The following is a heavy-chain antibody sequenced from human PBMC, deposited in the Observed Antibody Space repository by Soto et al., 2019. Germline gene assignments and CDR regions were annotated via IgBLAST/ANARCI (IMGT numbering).Heavy chain of an antibody. Sequence: EASVKVSCKASGGTFSSYAISWVRQAPGQGLEWMGGIIPIFGTANYAQKFQGRVTITADESTSTAYMELSSLRSEDTAVYYCARHTAMALNSGAFDIWGQGTMVTVSS. D-gene: IGHD5-18*01. J-gene: IGHJ3*02. CDR1: GGTFSSYA. V-gene: IGHV1-69*13. CDR2: IIPIFGTA. CDR3: ARHTAMALNSGAFDI.